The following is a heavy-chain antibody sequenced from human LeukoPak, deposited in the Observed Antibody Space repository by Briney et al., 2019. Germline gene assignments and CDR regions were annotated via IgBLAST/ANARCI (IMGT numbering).Heavy chain of an antibody. CDR3: ARGSRVRGVGYYYYGMDV. V-gene: IGHV1-3*01. D-gene: IGHD3-10*01. J-gene: IGHJ6*02. Sequence: KFQGRVTITRDTSASTAYMELSSLRSEDTAVYYCARGSRVRGVGYYYYGMDVWGQGTTVTVSS.